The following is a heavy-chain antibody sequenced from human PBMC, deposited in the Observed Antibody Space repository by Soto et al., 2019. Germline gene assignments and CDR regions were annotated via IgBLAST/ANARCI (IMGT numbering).Heavy chain of an antibody. CDR1: GASITGSFF. J-gene: IGHJ4*02. V-gene: IGHV4-4*07. CDR3: ARGMTPPGAPAWYYFDS. Sequence: QVQLQESGPGLMKTSETLSLTCTVSGASITGSFFWSWIRQPAGKGLEWIGRFSLSGTTNYNPSLRSRVTMSADVSKNQFSLRLTSVTAADTALYYCARGMTPPGAPAWYYFDSWGQGTLVTVSS. CDR2: FSLSGTT. D-gene: IGHD2-8*02.